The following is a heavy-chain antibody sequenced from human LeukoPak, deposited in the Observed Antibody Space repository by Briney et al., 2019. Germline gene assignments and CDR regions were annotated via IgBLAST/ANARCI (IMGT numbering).Heavy chain of an antibody. D-gene: IGHD5-24*01. V-gene: IGHV3-43D*03. CDR3: AKVGGWLQLDLFFDY. CDR2: ISWDGGST. Sequence: GGSLRLSCAASGFTFDDYAMHWVRQAPGKGLEWVSLISWDGGSTYYADSVKGRFTISRDNSKNSLYLQMNSLRAEDTALYYCAKVGGWLQLDLFFDYWGQGTLVTVSS. CDR1: GFTFDDYA. J-gene: IGHJ4*02.